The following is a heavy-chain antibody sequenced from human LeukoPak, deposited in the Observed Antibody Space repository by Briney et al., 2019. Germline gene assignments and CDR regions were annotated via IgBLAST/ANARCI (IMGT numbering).Heavy chain of an antibody. CDR2: IKQDGSEK. CDR1: GFTFSSYW. CDR3: ARPLGRIAAFNDY. V-gene: IGHV3-7*01. D-gene: IGHD6-13*01. J-gene: IGHJ4*02. Sequence: GGSLRLSCAASGFTFSSYWMSWVRQAPGKGLEWVANIKQDGSEKYYVGSVKGRFTISRDNAKNSLYLQMNSLRAEDTAVYYCARPLGRIAAFNDYWGQGTLVTVSS.